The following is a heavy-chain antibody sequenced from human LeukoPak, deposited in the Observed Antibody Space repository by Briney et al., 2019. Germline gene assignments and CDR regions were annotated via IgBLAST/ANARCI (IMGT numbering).Heavy chain of an antibody. D-gene: IGHD3-10*01. Sequence: GGSLRLSCQASGFTFSDYAMSWVRQAPGKGLEWVSSINPDGGSFFADSVKGRFTISRDDSRSVVCLQMNTLSAEDTAVYYCARSGVATCHYWGQGILVTVSS. CDR3: ARSGVATCHY. CDR1: GFTFSDYA. V-gene: IGHV3-23*01. CDR2: INPDGGS. J-gene: IGHJ4*02.